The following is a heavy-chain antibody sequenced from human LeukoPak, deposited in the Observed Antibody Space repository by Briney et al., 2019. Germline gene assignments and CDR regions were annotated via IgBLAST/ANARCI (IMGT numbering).Heavy chain of an antibody. D-gene: IGHD3-22*01. Sequence: PGRSLRLSCAASGFTFSSYAMRWVRQAPGKGLEWVSVISYDGSNKYYADSVKGRFTISRDNSKNTLYLQMDSLRAEDTAVYYCARESAGYYDSSGYHDYWGQGTLVTVSS. CDR2: ISYDGSNK. J-gene: IGHJ4*02. CDR3: ARESAGYYDSSGYHDY. V-gene: IGHV3-30*01. CDR1: GFTFSSYA.